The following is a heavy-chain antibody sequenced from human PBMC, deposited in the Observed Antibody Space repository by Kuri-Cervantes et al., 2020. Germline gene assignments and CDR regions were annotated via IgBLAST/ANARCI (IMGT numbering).Heavy chain of an antibody. D-gene: IGHD6-19*01. J-gene: IGHJ2*01. V-gene: IGHV3-33*08. Sequence: GESLKISCAASGFTFRTYDMHWVRQAPGKGLEWVAVIWYDGSNKYYADSVKGRFTISRDNSKNTLYLQMNSLRAEDTAVYYCARDSSSGGYFDLWGRGTLVTVSS. CDR3: ARDSSSGGYFDL. CDR1: GFTFRTYD. CDR2: IWYDGSNK.